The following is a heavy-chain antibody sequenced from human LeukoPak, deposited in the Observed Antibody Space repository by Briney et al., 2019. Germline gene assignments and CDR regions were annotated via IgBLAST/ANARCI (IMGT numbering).Heavy chain of an antibody. CDR3: AKDYGEGYYDSSGYIGSNWFDP. Sequence: GGSLRLSCAASGFTFSSYWMSWVRQAPGKGLEWVANIKQDGSEKYYVDSVKGRFTISRDNAKNSLYLQMNSLRAEDTALYYCAKDYGEGYYDSSGYIGSNWFDPWGQGTLVTVSS. CDR2: IKQDGSEK. J-gene: IGHJ5*02. V-gene: IGHV3-7*03. D-gene: IGHD3-22*01. CDR1: GFTFSSYW.